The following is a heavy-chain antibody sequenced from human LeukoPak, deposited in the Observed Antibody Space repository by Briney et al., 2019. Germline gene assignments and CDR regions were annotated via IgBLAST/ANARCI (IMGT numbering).Heavy chain of an antibody. CDR1: GFTFRIFG. V-gene: IGHV3-74*01. CDR3: ARESTTFHY. CDR2: INADGGIT. D-gene: IGHD1-1*01. Sequence: PGGSLRLSCAASGFTFRIFGLNWVRQVPGKGLVWVSRINADGGITNYADSVRGRFTISRDNAKNTLYLQMNSLRAEDTAVYYCARESTTFHYWGQGTLVTVSS. J-gene: IGHJ4*02.